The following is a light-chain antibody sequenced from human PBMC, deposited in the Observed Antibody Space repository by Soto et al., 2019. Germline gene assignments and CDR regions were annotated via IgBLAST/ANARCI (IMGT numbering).Light chain of an antibody. CDR2: QTS. CDR3: HQRQSWPRT. J-gene: IGKJ1*01. Sequence: EIVLTQSPGTLSLSPGERATLSCRASQTVSIYVAWYRQKPGQAPRLLIYQTSLRAAGIPARFSASGSGTDFTLTISDVQPEDFALYYCHQRQSWPRTFGQGTKVDIK. CDR1: QTVSIY. V-gene: IGKV3-11*01.